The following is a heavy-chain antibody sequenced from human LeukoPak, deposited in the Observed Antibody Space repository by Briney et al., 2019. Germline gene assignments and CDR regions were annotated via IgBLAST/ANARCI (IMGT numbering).Heavy chain of an antibody. D-gene: IGHD2-15*01. CDR2: IYKDGST. V-gene: IGHV3-53*01. Sequence: PGGSLGLSCAASGFAVSNDYMTWVRQAPGKGLEWVSVIYKDGSTYYADSVEGRFTISRDNSKNTVYLQMNSLRAEDTAVYYCARGYCSGRSCYMWYSDYWGQGTLVTVSS. CDR3: ARGYCSGRSCYMWYSDY. CDR1: GFAVSNDY. J-gene: IGHJ4*02.